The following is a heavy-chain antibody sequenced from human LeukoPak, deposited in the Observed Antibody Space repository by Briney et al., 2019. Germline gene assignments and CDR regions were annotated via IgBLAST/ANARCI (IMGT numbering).Heavy chain of an antibody. CDR1: GRSISSYY. D-gene: IGHD2-8*01. Sequence: SDTLSLTCTVSGRSISSYYWSSIRQHPGKGLEWIRYIYYSGSTNYNPSLKSRFTISVDTSKNQYSLKLSSVTAADTAVYYCARGVRSWWFDPWGQGTLVTVSS. CDR2: IYYSGST. J-gene: IGHJ5*02. V-gene: IGHV4-59*07. CDR3: ARGVRSWWFDP.